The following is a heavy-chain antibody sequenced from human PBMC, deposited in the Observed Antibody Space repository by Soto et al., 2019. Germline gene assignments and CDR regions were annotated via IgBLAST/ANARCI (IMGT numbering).Heavy chain of an antibody. D-gene: IGHD1-1*01. J-gene: IGHJ6*02. CDR2: IFTDEKT. V-gene: IGHV3-53*01. Sequence: GALKISFAASGFILRISFIMWVRPAPGKGLEWVPPIFTDEKTIHGDSLKGRLKISREDSKKKVFLHMNSLRAEDTALYYCARDPATTPDQAMDVWGQGNTVAV. CDR1: GFILRISF. CDR3: ARDPATTPDQAMDV.